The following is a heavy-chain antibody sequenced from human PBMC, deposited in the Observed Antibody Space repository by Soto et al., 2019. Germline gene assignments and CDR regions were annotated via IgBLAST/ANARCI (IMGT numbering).Heavy chain of an antibody. CDR3: ARGYYECGSGYYTYNWFDP. V-gene: IGHV4-59*01. Sequence: PSETLSLTCAVYGGSFSGYYWSWIRQPPGKGLEWIGYIYYSGSTNYNPSLKSRVTISVDTSKNQFSLKLSSVTAADTAVYYCARGYYECGSGYYTYNWFDPWGPGTLVTVSS. CDR1: GGSFSGYY. D-gene: IGHD3-3*01. CDR2: IYYSGST. J-gene: IGHJ5*02.